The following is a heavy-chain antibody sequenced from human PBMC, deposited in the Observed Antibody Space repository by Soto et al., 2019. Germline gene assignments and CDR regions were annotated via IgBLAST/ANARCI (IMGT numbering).Heavy chain of an antibody. CDR2: ISSNGGST. V-gene: IGHV3-64*04. Sequence: PGGSLRLSCSASGFTFSSYAMHWVRQAPGKGLEYVSAISSNGGSTYYAQKFQGRVTITADKSTSTAYMELSSLRSEDTAVYYCARGLVVPAGIRYYYYGMDVWGQGTTVTVSS. J-gene: IGHJ6*02. CDR1: GFTFSSYA. D-gene: IGHD2-2*01. CDR3: ARGLVVPAGIRYYYYGMDV.